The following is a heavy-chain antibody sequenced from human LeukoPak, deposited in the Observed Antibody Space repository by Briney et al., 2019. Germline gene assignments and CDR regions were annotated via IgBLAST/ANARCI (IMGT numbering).Heavy chain of an antibody. CDR1: GYTFTSYG. J-gene: IGHJ6*02. CDR2: ISTLNGDT. Sequence: APVKVSCKASGYTFTSYGISWVRQAPGQGLEWMGWISTLNGDTNYTQKLQGRVTMTTDTSTSTAYMELRSLRSDDTAVYYCARDGYCSSTSCYATGAYYYGMDVWGQGTTVTVAS. D-gene: IGHD2-2*03. V-gene: IGHV1-18*01. CDR3: ARDGYCSSTSCYATGAYYYGMDV.